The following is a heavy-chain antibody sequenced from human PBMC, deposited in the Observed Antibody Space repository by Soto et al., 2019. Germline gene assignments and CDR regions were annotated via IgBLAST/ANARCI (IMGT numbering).Heavy chain of an antibody. D-gene: IGHD4-17*01. J-gene: IGHJ4*02. Sequence: EVQLLESGGGLVQPGGSLRLSCAASGFTFSSYAMSWVRQAPGKGLEWVSAISGSGGSTYYADSVKGRFTISRDNSKNTLYLQMNSLRDEDTAVYYCAKGHDYGGNPAALDYWGQGTLVTVSS. CDR3: AKGHDYGGNPAALDY. V-gene: IGHV3-23*01. CDR1: GFTFSSYA. CDR2: ISGSGGST.